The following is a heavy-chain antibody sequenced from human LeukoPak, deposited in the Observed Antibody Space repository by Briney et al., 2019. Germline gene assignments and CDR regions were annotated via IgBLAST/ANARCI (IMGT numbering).Heavy chain of an antibody. D-gene: IGHD3-22*01. CDR3: AKTGLSYESSGIGTPY. CDR2: ISGSGGST. CDR1: GFTFSSYA. J-gene: IGHJ4*02. V-gene: IGHV3-23*01. Sequence: GGSLRLSCAASGFTFSSYAMSWVRQAPGKGLEWVSAISGSGGSTYYADSVKGRFTISRDNSKNTLYLQMNSLRAEDTAVYYCAKTGLSYESSGIGTPYWGRGPLVPVSS.